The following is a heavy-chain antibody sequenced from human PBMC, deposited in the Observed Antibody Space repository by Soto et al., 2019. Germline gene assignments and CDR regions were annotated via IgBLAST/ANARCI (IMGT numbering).Heavy chain of an antibody. Sequence: QVQLVESGGGVVQPGRSLRLSCAASGFTFSSYGMHWVRQAPGKGLEWVAVIWYDGSNKYYADSVKGRFTISRDNSKNXLYLQMNSLRAEDTAVYYCARDGYSSSQASGGMDVWGQGTTVTVSS. D-gene: IGHD6-13*01. CDR2: IWYDGSNK. V-gene: IGHV3-33*01. CDR3: ARDGYSSSQASGGMDV. CDR1: GFTFSSYG. J-gene: IGHJ6*02.